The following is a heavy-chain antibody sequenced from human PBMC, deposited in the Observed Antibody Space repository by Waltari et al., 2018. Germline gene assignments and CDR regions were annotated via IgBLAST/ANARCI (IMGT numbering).Heavy chain of an antibody. CDR2: IYHSGST. J-gene: IGHJ4*02. CDR3: ARLPYYDILTGYYVSNDY. D-gene: IGHD3-9*01. Sequence: QVQLQESGPGLVKPSETLSLTCAVSGYSISSGYYWGWLRQPPGKGLEWIGSIYHSGSTYYNPSLKSRVTISVDTSKNQFSLKLSSVTAADTAVYYCARLPYYDILTGYYVSNDYWGQGTLVTVSS. V-gene: IGHV4-38-2*01. CDR1: GYSISSGYY.